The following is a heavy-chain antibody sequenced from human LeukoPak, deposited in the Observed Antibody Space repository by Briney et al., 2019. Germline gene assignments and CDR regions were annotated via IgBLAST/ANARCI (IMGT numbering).Heavy chain of an antibody. Sequence: SETLSLTCTVSDGSISSYYWSWIRQPPGMGLEWIGNGHYSGSTNYNPSLKSRVTISVDTSKNQFSLKLSSVTAADTAVYYCARGRGSSWPYYYYYYYMDVWGKGTTVTISS. J-gene: IGHJ6*03. CDR1: DGSISSYY. CDR2: GHYSGST. V-gene: IGHV4-59*01. CDR3: ARGRGSSWPYYYYYYYMDV. D-gene: IGHD6-13*01.